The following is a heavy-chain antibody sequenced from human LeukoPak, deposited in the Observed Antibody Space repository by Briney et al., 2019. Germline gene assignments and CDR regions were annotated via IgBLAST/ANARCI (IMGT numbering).Heavy chain of an antibody. CDR2: IYPGDSDT. J-gene: IGHJ3*02. Sequence: GESLKISCKGSGYSFTSYWIGWVRQMPGKGLEWMWIIYPGDSDTRYSPSFQGQVTISADKSISTAYLQWSSLKASDTAMYYCARCSSSWYYMRMSDAFDIWGQGTMVTVSS. V-gene: IGHV5-51*01. D-gene: IGHD6-13*01. CDR1: GYSFTSYW. CDR3: ARCSSSWYYMRMSDAFDI.